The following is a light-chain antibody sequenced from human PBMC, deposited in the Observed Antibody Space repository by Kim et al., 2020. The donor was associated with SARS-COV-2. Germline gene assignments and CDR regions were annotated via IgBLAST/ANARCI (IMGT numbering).Light chain of an antibody. CDR3: QVWDSHTNHPV. V-gene: IGLV3-21*04. J-gene: IGLJ3*02. CDR2: YDG. CDR1: NIGTTS. Sequence: SYELTQPPSVSVAPGKTARITCGGDNIGTTSVHWYQEKPGQAPMLVIFYDGDRPSGIPERFSGSNSGNTATLTISRVEAGDEADYYCQVWDSHTNHPVFGGGTKLTVL.